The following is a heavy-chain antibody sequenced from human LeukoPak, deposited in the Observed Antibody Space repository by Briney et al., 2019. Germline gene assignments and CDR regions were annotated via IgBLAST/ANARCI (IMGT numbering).Heavy chain of an antibody. CDR3: AREGGNPRYFDY. D-gene: IGHD4-23*01. J-gene: IGHJ4*02. Sequence: SVKVSCKASGGTFSSYAISWVRQAPGQGLEWMGGIIPIFGTANYAQKFQGRVTITTDESTSTAYMELSSLRSEDTAVYYCAREGGNPRYFDYWGQGTQVTVSS. V-gene: IGHV1-69*05. CDR2: IIPIFGTA. CDR1: GGTFSSYA.